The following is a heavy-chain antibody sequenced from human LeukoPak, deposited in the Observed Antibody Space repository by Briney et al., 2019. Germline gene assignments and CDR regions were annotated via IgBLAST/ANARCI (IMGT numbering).Heavy chain of an antibody. Sequence: PSETLSLTCTVSGGSISSSSYYWGWIRQPPGKGLEWIGSIYYSGSTYYSPSLKSRVTISVDTSKNQFSLKLSCVTAADTAVYYCASQIIFCSTTNCQPLPFDYWGQGTLVTVSS. CDR1: GGSISSSSYY. V-gene: IGHV4-39*01. CDR3: ASQIIFCSTTNCQPLPFDY. J-gene: IGHJ4*02. CDR2: IYYSGST. D-gene: IGHD2-2*01.